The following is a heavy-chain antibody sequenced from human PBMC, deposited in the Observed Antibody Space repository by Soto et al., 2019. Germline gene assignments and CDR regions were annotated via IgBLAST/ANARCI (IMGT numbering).Heavy chain of an antibody. D-gene: IGHD2-15*01. V-gene: IGHV3-30-3*01. CDR2: ISYDGSNK. CDR1: GFTFSSYA. CDR3: HCVLLCGRQGCYGKIDAFDI. J-gene: IGHJ3*02. Sequence: QVQLVESGGGVVQPGRSLRLSCAASGFTFSSYAMHWVRQAPGKGLEWVAVISYDGSNKYYADSVKGRFTISRDNSKNTLYLQMNSLSAEATAVYSCHCVLLCGRQGCYGKIDAFDIWGQGTMVTVSS.